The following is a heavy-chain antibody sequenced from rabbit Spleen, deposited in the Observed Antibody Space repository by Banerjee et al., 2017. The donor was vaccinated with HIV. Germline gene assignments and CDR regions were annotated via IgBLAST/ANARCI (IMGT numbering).Heavy chain of an antibody. CDR1: GFSFSSSYY. Sequence: QSLEESGGDLVKPGASLTLTCTASGFSFSSSYYMCWVRQAPGKGLEWIACIDNGSSGSTWYASWAKGRFTISKTSSTTVTLQMTSLTAADTATYFCARDGISSSAGIFDLWGPGTLVTVS. J-gene: IGHJ6*01. CDR2: IDNGSSGST. CDR3: ARDGISSSAGIFDL. D-gene: IGHD1-1*01. V-gene: IGHV1S40*01.